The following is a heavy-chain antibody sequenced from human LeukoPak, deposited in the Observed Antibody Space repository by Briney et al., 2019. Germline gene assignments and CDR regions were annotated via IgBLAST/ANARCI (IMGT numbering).Heavy chain of an antibody. Sequence: PGGSLRLSCAASGFTFSSYSMNWVRQAPGKGLEWVANIKQDGSEINYVDSVKGRFTISRDNARNSLYLQMNSLRAEDTALYYCARQYSGDSGYRFVDSWGQGTLVTVSS. CDR3: ARQYSGDSGYRFVDS. J-gene: IGHJ4*02. D-gene: IGHD3-22*01. CDR2: IKQDGSEI. V-gene: IGHV3-7*01. CDR1: GFTFSSYS.